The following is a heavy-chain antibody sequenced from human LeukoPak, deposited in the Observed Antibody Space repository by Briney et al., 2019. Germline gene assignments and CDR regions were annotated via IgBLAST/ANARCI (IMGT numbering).Heavy chain of an antibody. D-gene: IGHD6-19*01. CDR2: IYYSGST. Sequence: PSETLSLTCTVSGGSISSYYLSWIRQPPGKGLEWIGYIYYSGSTDYNPSLKSRVTISVDTSKNQFSLKLSSVTAADTAVYYCATAVKGWFDPWGQGTLVTVSS. CDR3: ATAVKGWFDP. CDR1: GGSISSYY. V-gene: IGHV4-59*01. J-gene: IGHJ5*02.